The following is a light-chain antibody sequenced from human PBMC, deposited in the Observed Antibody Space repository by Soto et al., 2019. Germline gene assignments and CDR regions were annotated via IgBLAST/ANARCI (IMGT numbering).Light chain of an antibody. CDR2: DAS. J-gene: IGKJ5*01. CDR1: QSISTY. V-gene: IGKV1-39*01. Sequence: DIQMTQSPSSLSASVGNRVTITCRASQSISTYLNWYQKKPGKAPNLLIYDASRLQSGVPSRFSGSGGGTDCTLSSSSVQPEDFATYFCQQSYMDPITFGQGTRLEIK. CDR3: QQSYMDPIT.